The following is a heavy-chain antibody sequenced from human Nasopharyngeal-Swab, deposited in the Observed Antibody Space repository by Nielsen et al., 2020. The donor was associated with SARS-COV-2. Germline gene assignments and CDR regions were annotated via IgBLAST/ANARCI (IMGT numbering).Heavy chain of an antibody. CDR3: AKDLRSSSWPVGY. D-gene: IGHD6-6*01. J-gene: IGHJ4*02. V-gene: IGHV3-23*01. Sequence: GESLKISCAASGFTFSSYAMNWVRQGPGKGLEWVSEISGSGGTTYYADSVKGRFTISRDNSKNTLHLQMNSLRVEDTGVYYCAKDLRSSSWPVGYWGQGTLVTVSS. CDR2: ISGSGGTT. CDR1: GFTFSSYA.